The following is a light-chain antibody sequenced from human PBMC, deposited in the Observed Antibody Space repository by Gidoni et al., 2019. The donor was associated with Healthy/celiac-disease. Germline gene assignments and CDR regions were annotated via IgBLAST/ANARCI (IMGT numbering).Light chain of an antibody. V-gene: IGKV4-1*01. CDR1: QSFLYSSNNKNY. Sequence: DIVKTQYQDSLAVSLGERSTINCKSSQSFLYSSNNKNYLAWYQQKQGQPPKLLIYWASTRESGVPDRFSGSGSGTDFTLTISSLQAEDVAVYYCQQYYSTPRTFGQGTKVEIK. CDR2: WAS. J-gene: IGKJ1*01. CDR3: QQYYSTPRT.